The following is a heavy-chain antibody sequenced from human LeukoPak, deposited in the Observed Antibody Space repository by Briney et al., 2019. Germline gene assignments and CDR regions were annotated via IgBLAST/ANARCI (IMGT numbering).Heavy chain of an antibody. D-gene: IGHD6-13*01. CDR1: GFTFSSYA. V-gene: IGHV3-23*01. J-gene: IGHJ4*02. CDR2: ISGNAGGT. CDR3: AKAIATTGKPVFDY. Sequence: GGSLRLSCAASGFTFSSYAMSWVRQAPGKGLEWVSAISGNAGGTYYADSVKGRFTISRDNSKNTLYLQMSSLRAEDTAVYYCAKAIATTGKPVFDYWGQGTLVTVSS.